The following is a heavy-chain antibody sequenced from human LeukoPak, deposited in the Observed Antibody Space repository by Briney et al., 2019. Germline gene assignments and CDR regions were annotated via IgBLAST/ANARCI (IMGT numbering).Heavy chain of an antibody. D-gene: IGHD6-19*01. V-gene: IGHV3-23*01. CDR1: GFTFSSYA. CDR3: AKGYSSGWLYFDY. CDR2: ISGSGGST. J-gene: IGHJ4*02. Sequence: PGGSLRPSCAASGFTFSSYAMSWVRQAPGKVLEWVSAISGSGGSTYYADSVKGRFTISRDNSKNTLYLQMNSLRAEDTAVYYCAKGYSSGWLYFDYWGQGTLVTVSS.